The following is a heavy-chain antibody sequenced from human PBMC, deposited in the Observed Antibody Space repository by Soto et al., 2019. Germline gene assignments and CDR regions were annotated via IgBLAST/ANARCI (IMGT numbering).Heavy chain of an antibody. CDR2: FDPEDGET. V-gene: IGHV1-24*01. CDR3: ATVAVSSTQHGSNPLDY. CDR1: GYTLTKLS. D-gene: IGHD2-2*01. Sequence: ASVKVSCKVSGYTLTKLSMHWVRQAPGKGLEWMGGFDPEDGETIYAQKFQGRVTMTEDTSTDTAYMELSSLRSEDTAVYYCATVAVSSTQHGSNPLDYWGQGTLVTVSS. J-gene: IGHJ4*02.